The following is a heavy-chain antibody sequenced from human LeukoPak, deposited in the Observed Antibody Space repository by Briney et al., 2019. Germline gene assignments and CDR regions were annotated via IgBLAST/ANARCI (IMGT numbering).Heavy chain of an antibody. J-gene: IGHJ4*02. CDR2: ISSSSSYI. D-gene: IGHD3-10*01. Sequence: GGSLRLSCAASGFTFSSYSMNWVRQATGKGLEWVSSISSSSSYIYYADSVKGRFTISRDNAKNSLYLQMNSLRAEDTAVYYCAREIFGGSGSYLDYWGQGTLVTVSS. CDR1: GFTFSSYS. CDR3: AREIFGGSGSYLDY. V-gene: IGHV3-21*01.